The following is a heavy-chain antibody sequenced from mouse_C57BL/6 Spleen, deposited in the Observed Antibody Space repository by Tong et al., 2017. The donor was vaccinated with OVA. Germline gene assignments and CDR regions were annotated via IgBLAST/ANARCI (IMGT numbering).Heavy chain of an antibody. D-gene: IGHD2-14*01. Sequence: VQLQESGAELMKPGASVKISCKATGYTFSSYWIEWVKQRPGHGLEWIGEILPGSGSTNYNEKFKGKATFTADTSSNTAYMQLSSLTSEDSAVYYCARREGIYYRYDGYWGQGTTLTVSS. CDR1: GYTFSSYW. V-gene: IGHV1-9*01. CDR2: ILPGSGST. J-gene: IGHJ2*01. CDR3: ARREGIYYRYDGY.